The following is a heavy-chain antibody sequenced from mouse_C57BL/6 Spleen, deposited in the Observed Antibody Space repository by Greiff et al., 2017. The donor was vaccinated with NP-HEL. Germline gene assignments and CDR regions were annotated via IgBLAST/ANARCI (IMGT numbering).Heavy chain of an antibody. Sequence: EVQGVESGGGLVKPGGSLKLSCAASGFTFSSYAMSWVRQTPEKRLEWVATISDGGSYTYYPDNVKGRFTISRDNAKNNLYLQMSHLKSEDTAMYYCARGGYGSSYEAWFAYWGQGTLVTVSA. D-gene: IGHD1-1*01. V-gene: IGHV5-4*01. CDR2: ISDGGSYT. CDR1: GFTFSSYA. CDR3: ARGGYGSSYEAWFAY. J-gene: IGHJ3*01.